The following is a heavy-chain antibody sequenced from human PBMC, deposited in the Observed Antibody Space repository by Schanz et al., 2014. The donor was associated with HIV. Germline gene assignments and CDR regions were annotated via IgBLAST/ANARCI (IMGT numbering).Heavy chain of an antibody. CDR3: AKERRERWLPGRGGLDV. D-gene: IGHD1-1*01. J-gene: IGHJ6*02. CDR2: TSPGGSGK. V-gene: IGHV3-30*18. CDR1: GFSFSDFA. Sequence: QGQLVESGGGVVQPGRSLRLSCAASGFSFSDFALHWVRQAPGRGRAWLAVTSPGGSGKFYVDSVKGRFTISRDNSKSILYLQMSSLRREDTAVYYCAKERRERWLPGRGGLDVGGQGTTVAVSS.